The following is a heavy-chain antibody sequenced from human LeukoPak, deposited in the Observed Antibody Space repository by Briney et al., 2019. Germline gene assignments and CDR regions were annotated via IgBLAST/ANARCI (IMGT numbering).Heavy chain of an antibody. CDR3: ARAPLYSSGRGTDY. CDR2: ISSNGGST. CDR1: GFTFSTYA. V-gene: IGHV3-64*01. J-gene: IGHJ4*02. Sequence: GGSLRLSCAASGFTFSTYAMHWVRQAPGKGLEYVSAISSNGGSTYYANSVKGRFTISRDNSKNTLLLQMGSLRAEDMAVYYCARAPLYSSGRGTDYWGQGTLVTVSS. D-gene: IGHD6-19*01.